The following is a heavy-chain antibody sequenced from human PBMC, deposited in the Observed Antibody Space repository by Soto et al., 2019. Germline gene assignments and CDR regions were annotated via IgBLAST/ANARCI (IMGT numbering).Heavy chain of an antibody. D-gene: IGHD3-9*01. V-gene: IGHV1-69*01. CDR2: IIPIFGSA. CDR1: GGTFSSYA. J-gene: IGHJ4*02. CDR3: VRDEYDDLPGYWALRYYFDY. Sequence: QVQLVQSGAEVKKPGSSVKVSCKASGGTFSSYAISWVRQAPGQGLEWMGGIIPIFGSANYAQKFQGRVTITADESTSTVYMEVSSLRSGDTAVYYCVRDEYDDLPGYWALRYYFDYWGQGTLVTVSS.